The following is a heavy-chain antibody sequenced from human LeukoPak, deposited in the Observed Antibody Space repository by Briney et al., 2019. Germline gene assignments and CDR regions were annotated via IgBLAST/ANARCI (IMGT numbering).Heavy chain of an antibody. CDR3: AREDIVVVPAASCRELYYYYYYMDV. V-gene: IGHV3-21*01. J-gene: IGHJ6*03. Sequence: GGSLRLSCAASGFTFSSYGMSWVRQAPGKGLEWVSSISSSSSYIYYADSVKGRFTISRDNAKNSLYLQMNSLRAEDTAVYYCAREDIVVVPAASCRELYYYYYYMDVWGKGTTVNVFS. D-gene: IGHD2-2*01. CDR2: ISSSSSYI. CDR1: GFTFSSYG.